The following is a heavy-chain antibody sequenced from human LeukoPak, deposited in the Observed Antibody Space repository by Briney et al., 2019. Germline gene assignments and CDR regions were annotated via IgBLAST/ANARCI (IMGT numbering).Heavy chain of an antibody. J-gene: IGHJ4*02. CDR1: GFTFSSYG. CDR2: ISYDGSNK. CDR3: AKNRREMATILVDY. D-gene: IGHD5-24*01. V-gene: IGHV3-30*18. Sequence: GRSLRLSCAAPGFTFSSYGMHWVRQAPGKGLEWVAVISYDGSNKYYADSVKGRFTISRDSSKNTLYLQMNSLRAEDTAMYYCAKNRREMATILVDYWGQGTLVTVSS.